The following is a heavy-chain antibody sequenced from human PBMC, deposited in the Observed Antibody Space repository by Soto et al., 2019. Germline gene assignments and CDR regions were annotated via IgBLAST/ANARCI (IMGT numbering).Heavy chain of an antibody. J-gene: IGHJ6*02. D-gene: IGHD3-10*01. V-gene: IGHV5-51*01. CDR3: AGGGVRGVITRTRDYYGMDV. CDR1: GYKGATWHNFTSYW. CDR2: IYPGDSDT. Sequence: GESLKISGMGSGYKGATWHNFTSYWIAWVRQMPGKGLEWMGIIYPGDSDTRYSPSFQGQVTISADKSISTAYLQWSSLKASDTAMYYCAGGGVRGVITRTRDYYGMDVWGQGTTVTVSS.